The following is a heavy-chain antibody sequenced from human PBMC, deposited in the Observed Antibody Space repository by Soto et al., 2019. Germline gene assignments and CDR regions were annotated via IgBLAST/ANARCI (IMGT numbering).Heavy chain of an antibody. D-gene: IGHD3-9*01. Sequence: SVTLFLTSTFSGSSIASLSYYWAWSCYPPGKGLEWIGSIYYSGSTYYNLSLKSRVTISVDTSKNQFSLKLSSVTAADTAVYYCARALILTGYYIHDAFDIWGQGTMVT. CDR3: ARALILTGYYIHDAFDI. CDR1: GSSIASLSYY. CDR2: IYYSGST. J-gene: IGHJ3*02. V-gene: IGHV4-39*07.